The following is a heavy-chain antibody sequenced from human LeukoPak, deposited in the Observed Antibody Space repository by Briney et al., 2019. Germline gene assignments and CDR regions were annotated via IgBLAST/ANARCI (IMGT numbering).Heavy chain of an antibody. CDR3: AREKERDYCSSTSCPFDP. Sequence: ASVKVSCKASGYTFTGYYMHWVRQAPGQGLEWMGWINPNSGGTNYAQKFQGRVTMTRDTSISTAYMELSRLRSDDTAVYYCAREKERDYCSSTSCPFDPWGQGTLVTVSS. CDR1: GYTFTGYY. J-gene: IGHJ5*02. D-gene: IGHD2-2*01. CDR2: INPNSGGT. V-gene: IGHV1-2*02.